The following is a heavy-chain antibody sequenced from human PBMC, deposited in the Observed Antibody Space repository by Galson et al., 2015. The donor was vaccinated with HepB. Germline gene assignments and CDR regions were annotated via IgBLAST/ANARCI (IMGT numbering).Heavy chain of an antibody. CDR1: GFSFSDYW. CDR3: VRDRTYKGGNFFDF. V-gene: IGHV3-7*03. Sequence: SLRLSCAASGFSFSDYWMSWIRQAPGKRPEWVANIRYDEYEYYYADFVKGRFTISRDNARNSVFLQMSSLRRDDTAIYYCVRDRTYKGGNFFDFWGQGARVTVSS. D-gene: IGHD3-10*01. J-gene: IGHJ4*02. CDR2: IRYDEYEY.